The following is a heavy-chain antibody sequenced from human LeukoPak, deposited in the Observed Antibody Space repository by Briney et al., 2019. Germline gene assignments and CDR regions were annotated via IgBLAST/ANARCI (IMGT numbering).Heavy chain of an antibody. CDR2: INPSGGST. J-gene: IGHJ4*02. CDR1: GYTFTSYY. Sequence: ASVKVSCKASGYTFTSYYMHWVRQAPGQGLEWMGIINPSGGSTSYAQKFQGRVTMTRDTSTSTVYMELSSLRSEDTAVYYCAREETQDIVATIHYFDYWGQGTLVTVPS. V-gene: IGHV1-46*01. CDR3: AREETQDIVATIHYFDY. D-gene: IGHD5-12*01.